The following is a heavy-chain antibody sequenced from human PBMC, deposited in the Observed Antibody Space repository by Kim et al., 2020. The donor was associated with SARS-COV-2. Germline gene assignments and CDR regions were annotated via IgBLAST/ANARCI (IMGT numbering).Heavy chain of an antibody. J-gene: IGHJ6*03. CDR3: ARGLEPYAQRGDYYMEV. CDR2: IIPIFGTA. CDR1: GRTFSSYA. D-gene: IGHD1-1*01. V-gene: IGHV1-69*13. Sequence: SVKFSCKASGRTFSSYAISWVRQAPGQGLEWMGGIIPIFGTANYAQKFQGRVTITADESTSTAYMELSSLRSAATAVYYCARGLEPYAQRGDYYMEVWG.